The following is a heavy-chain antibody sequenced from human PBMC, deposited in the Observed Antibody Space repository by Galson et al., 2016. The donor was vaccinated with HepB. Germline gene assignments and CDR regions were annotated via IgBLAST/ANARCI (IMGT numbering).Heavy chain of an antibody. D-gene: IGHD3-9*01. CDR2: IWYDGSNK. CDR1: GFTFSSFG. CDR3: ARDRDTILSYYGMDV. J-gene: IGHJ6*02. Sequence: SLRLSCAASGFTFSSFGMYWVRQAPGKGLEWVAVIWYDGSNKYYADSVKGRFTISRDNSKNTLYLQMNSLRAEDTAVYYRARDRDTILSYYGMDVWGQGTTVTVSS. V-gene: IGHV3-33*01.